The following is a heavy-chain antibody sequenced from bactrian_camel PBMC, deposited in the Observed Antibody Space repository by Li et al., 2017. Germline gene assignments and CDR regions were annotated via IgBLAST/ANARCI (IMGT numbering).Heavy chain of an antibody. CDR3: AAHLAQRPCTNLQDRYED. V-gene: IGHV3S1*01. J-gene: IGHJ4*01. CDR1: GYIYC. Sequence: HVQLVESGGGSVQAGGSLTLSCVASGYIYCMGWFRQVPGKEREGVAAVAPSTGSTYYDDSIKGRFTVSHVNSNNTLHLQMNSLKPEDTAVYYCAAHLAQRPCTNLQDRYEDWGQGTQVTVS. D-gene: IGHD3*01. CDR2: VAPSTGST.